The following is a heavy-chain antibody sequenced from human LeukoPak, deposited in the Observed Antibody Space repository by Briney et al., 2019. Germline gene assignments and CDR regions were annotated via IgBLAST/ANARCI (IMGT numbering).Heavy chain of an antibody. CDR2: IYYSGTT. D-gene: IGHD3-9*01. CDR3: ARDRLYYDILTGYRYFDL. Sequence: SETLSLTCTVSGGSISSYYWNWIRQPPGKGLEWIGYIYYSGTTNYNPSLKSRVSMSVDTSKNQFSLKLSSVTAADTAVYYCARDRLYYDILTGYRYFDLWGRGTRSLSLQ. J-gene: IGHJ2*01. V-gene: IGHV4-59*01. CDR1: GGSISSYY.